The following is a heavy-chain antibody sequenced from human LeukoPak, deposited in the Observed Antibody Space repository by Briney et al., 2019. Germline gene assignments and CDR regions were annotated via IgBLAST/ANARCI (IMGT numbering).Heavy chain of an antibody. CDR1: GELFNNKP. J-gene: IGHJ4*02. CDR3: ARLYSYGYEPFDY. D-gene: IGHD5-18*01. V-gene: IGHV1-69*01. Sequence: SVKVSCKTSGELFNNKPVNWMRQAPGQGLEWVGVIIPIFNTPYYAQKLQGRVTITADESTSTAYMELSSLRSEDTAVYYCARLYSYGYEPFDYWGQGTLVTVSS. CDR2: IIPIFNTP.